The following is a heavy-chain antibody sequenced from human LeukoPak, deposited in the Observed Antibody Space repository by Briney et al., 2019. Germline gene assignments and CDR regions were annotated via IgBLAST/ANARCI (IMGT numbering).Heavy chain of an antibody. Sequence: TSETLSLTCTVSGGSISSSSYYWGWIRQPPGKGLEWIGSIYYSGSTYYNPSLKSRVTISVDTSKNQFSLKLSSVTAADTAVYYCARREQLGHAFDIWGQGTMVTVSS. D-gene: IGHD6-6*01. CDR2: IYYSGST. CDR1: GGSISSSSYY. CDR3: ARREQLGHAFDI. J-gene: IGHJ3*02. V-gene: IGHV4-39*07.